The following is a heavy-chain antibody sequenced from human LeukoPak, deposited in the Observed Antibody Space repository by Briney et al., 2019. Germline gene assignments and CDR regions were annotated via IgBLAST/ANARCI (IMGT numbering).Heavy chain of an antibody. V-gene: IGHV4-30-2*01. Sequence: SETLSLTCAVSGGSISSGGYSWSWIRQPPGKGLEWIGYIYHSGSTYYNPSLKSRVTISVDRSKNQFSLKLSSVTAADTAVYYCARVPGGYDPYYFAYWGQGTLVTVYS. CDR3: ARVPGGYDPYYFAY. J-gene: IGHJ4*02. D-gene: IGHD5-12*01. CDR2: IYHSGST. CDR1: GGSISSGGYS.